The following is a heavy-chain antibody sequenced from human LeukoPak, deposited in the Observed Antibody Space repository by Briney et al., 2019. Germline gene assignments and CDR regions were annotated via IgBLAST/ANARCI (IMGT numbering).Heavy chain of an antibody. CDR2: INHSGGT. Sequence: SETLSLTCAVYGGSFSGYYWSWIRQPPGKGLEWIGEINHSGGTNYNPSLKSRVTISVDTSKNQFSLKLSSVTAADTAVYYCARVPILGYCSSTSCRPKYFDYWGQGTLVTVSS. CDR1: GGSFSGYY. J-gene: IGHJ4*02. CDR3: ARVPILGYCSSTSCRPKYFDY. D-gene: IGHD2-2*01. V-gene: IGHV4-34*01.